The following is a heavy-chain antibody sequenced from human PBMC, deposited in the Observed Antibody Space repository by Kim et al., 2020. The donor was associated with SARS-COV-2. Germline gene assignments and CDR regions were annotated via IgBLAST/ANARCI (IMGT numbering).Heavy chain of an antibody. CDR3: TTQYYDFWSGSGGMDV. CDR2: IKSKTDGGTT. D-gene: IGHD3-3*01. J-gene: IGHJ6*02. Sequence: GGSLRLSCAASGFTFSNAWMSWVRQAPGKGLEWVGRIKSKTDGGTTDYAAPVKGRFTISRDDSKNTLYLQMNSLKTEDTAVYYCTTQYYDFWSGSGGMDVWGQGTTVTVSS. V-gene: IGHV3-15*01. CDR1: GFTFSNAW.